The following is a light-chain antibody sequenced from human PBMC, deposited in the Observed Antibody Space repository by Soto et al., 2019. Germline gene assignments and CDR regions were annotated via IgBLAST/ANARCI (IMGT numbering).Light chain of an antibody. V-gene: IGLV2-23*01. CDR2: EDI. CDR1: SSDIGRYNL. CDR3: CSYAGGYSVV. Sequence: QSALTHPASVSGSPGQSITISCTGTSSDIGRYNLVSWYQQHPGKAHKLIIYEDIERPSGVSDRFSGSKSGNTASLTISGLQTEDEADYYGCSYAGGYSVVFGGGTQLTVL. J-gene: IGLJ2*01.